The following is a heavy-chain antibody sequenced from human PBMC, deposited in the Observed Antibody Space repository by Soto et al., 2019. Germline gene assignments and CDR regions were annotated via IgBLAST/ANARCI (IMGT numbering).Heavy chain of an antibody. J-gene: IGHJ4*02. CDR2: INQSGST. D-gene: IGHD6-19*01. CDR1: GGSFSGYY. V-gene: IGHV4-34*01. CDR3: ARTYSSGWDY. Sequence: PSETLSLTCAVYGGSFSGYYWSWIRQPPGKGLEWIGEINQSGSTNYNPSLKSRVTISVDTSKNQFSLKLSSVTAADTAVYYCARTYSSGWDYWGQGTLVTVSS.